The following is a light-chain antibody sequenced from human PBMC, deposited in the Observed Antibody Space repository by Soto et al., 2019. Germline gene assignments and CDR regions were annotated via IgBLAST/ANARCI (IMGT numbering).Light chain of an antibody. CDR3: QQYNSYPIT. J-gene: IGKJ5*01. Sequence: DIQMTQSPSTLSASVGDRVTITCRASQSISSWLAWYQQKPGKAPKLLIYDASSFESGVPSRFSGSGSGTEFTLTISSLQPDDFPTYYCQQYNSYPITFGQGTRLEIK. V-gene: IGKV1-5*01. CDR2: DAS. CDR1: QSISSW.